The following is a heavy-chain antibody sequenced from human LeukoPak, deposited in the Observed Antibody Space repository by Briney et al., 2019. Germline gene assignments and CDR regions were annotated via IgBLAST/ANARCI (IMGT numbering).Heavy chain of an antibody. CDR2: XXXXFGIA. Sequence: SVKVSCKASGGTFSSYAISWVRQAPGQGLEXXXXXXXXFGIANYAQKFQGRVTITADKSTSTAYMELSSLRSEDTAVYYCASPTPYCSSTSCYVGRAFDIWGQGTMVTVSS. V-gene: IGHV1-69*10. D-gene: IGHD2-2*01. J-gene: IGHJ3*02. CDR1: GGTFSSYA. CDR3: ASPTPYCSSTSCYVGRAFDI.